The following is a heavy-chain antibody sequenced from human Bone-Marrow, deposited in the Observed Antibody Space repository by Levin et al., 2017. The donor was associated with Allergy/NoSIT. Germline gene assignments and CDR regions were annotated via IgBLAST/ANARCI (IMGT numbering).Heavy chain of an antibody. V-gene: IGHV4-4*02. CDR3: ARIGTLRSYGGQFFDY. CDR2: IYHSGST. CDR1: GGSISSSNW. J-gene: IGHJ4*02. D-gene: IGHD1-26*01. Sequence: PGGSLRLSCAVSGGSISSSNWWSWVRQPPGKGLEWIGEIYHSGSTNYNPSLKSRVTISVDKSKNQFSLKLSSVTAADTAVYYCARIGTLRSYGGQFFDYWGQGTLVTVSS.